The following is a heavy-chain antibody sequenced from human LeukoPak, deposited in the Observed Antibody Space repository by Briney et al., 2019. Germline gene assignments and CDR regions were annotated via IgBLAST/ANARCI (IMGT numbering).Heavy chain of an antibody. CDR2: IWYDGSNK. CDR3: ARDLYDSSDLGY. V-gene: IGHV3-33*01. CDR1: GFTLSSYG. J-gene: IGHJ4*02. Sequence: QPGRSLRLSCAASGFTLSSYGMHWVRQAPGKGLEWVAVIWYDGSNKYYADSVKGRFTISRDNSKNTLYLQMNILRAEDTAVYYCARDLYDSSDLGYWGQGTLVTVSS. D-gene: IGHD3-22*01.